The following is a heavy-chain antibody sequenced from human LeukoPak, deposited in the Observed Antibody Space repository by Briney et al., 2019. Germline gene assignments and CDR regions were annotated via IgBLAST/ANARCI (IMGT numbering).Heavy chain of an antibody. J-gene: IGHJ4*02. V-gene: IGHV4-61*08. D-gene: IGHD5-24*01. CDR3: ARDTGPQRWLQLIDY. CDR1: GDSLTSGGYY. CDR2: IYYSGST. Sequence: SQTLSLTCTISGDSLTSGGYYWSWIRQPPGKGLEWIGYIYYSGSTNYNPSLKSRVTISVDTSKNQFSLKLSSVTAADTAVYYCARDTGPQRWLQLIDYWGQGTLVTVSS.